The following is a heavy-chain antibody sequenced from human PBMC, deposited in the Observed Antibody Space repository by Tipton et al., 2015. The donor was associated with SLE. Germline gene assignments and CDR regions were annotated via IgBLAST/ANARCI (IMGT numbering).Heavy chain of an antibody. Sequence: GLVKPSETLSLTCIVSGDSISSTSYYWGWIRQPPGKGLEWIGEINHSGSTNYNPSLKSRVTMSVDTSKNQFSLKLNSVTAADTAVYYCARIVATTHDAFDIWGQGTMVTVSS. J-gene: IGHJ3*02. CDR2: INHSGST. CDR3: ARIVATTHDAFDI. CDR1: GDSISSTSYY. D-gene: IGHD5-12*01. V-gene: IGHV4-39*07.